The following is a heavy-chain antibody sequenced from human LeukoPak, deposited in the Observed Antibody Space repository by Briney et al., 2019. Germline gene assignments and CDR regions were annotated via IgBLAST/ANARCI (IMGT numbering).Heavy chain of an antibody. Sequence: PGGSLRLSCAASGFTFSSYEMNWVRQAPGKGLEWVSYISSSGSTIYYADSVKGRFTISRDNSKNTLYLQMNSLRAEDTAVYYCARDLNSSGWYRGWHFDYWGQGTLVTVSS. D-gene: IGHD6-19*01. CDR1: GFTFSSYE. J-gene: IGHJ4*02. V-gene: IGHV3-48*03. CDR3: ARDLNSSGWYRGWHFDY. CDR2: ISSSGSTI.